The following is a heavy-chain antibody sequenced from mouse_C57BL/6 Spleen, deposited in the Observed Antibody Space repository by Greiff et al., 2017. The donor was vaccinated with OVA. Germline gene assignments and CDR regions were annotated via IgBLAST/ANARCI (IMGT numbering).Heavy chain of an antibody. CDR3: ARHPTDYDYDPFAY. Sequence: EVQLQESGGDLVKPGGSLKLSCAASGFTFSSYGMSWVRQTPDKRLEWVATISSGGSYTYYPDSVKGRFTISRDNAKNTLYLQMSSLKSEDTAMYYCARHPTDYDYDPFAYWGQGTLVTVSA. CDR2: ISSGGSYT. CDR1: GFTFSSYG. J-gene: IGHJ3*01. D-gene: IGHD2-4*01. V-gene: IGHV5-6*01.